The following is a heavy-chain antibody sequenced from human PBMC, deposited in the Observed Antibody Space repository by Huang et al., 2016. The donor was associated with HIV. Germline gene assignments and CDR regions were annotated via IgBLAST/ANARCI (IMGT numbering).Heavy chain of an antibody. Sequence: QLVESGGDSVQSGRSLRLSCRGSGFIFNDFAINWFRQSPGKGLEWIGVVRSKAFGGAAKSAPSVKDRFTVSRDEAKKVAFLQMDNLQVDDTAIYYCSPSGDDYFYFYMDVWGNGTTVIVS. D-gene: IGHD4-17*01. CDR3: SPSGDDYFYFYMDV. V-gene: IGHV3-49*03. J-gene: IGHJ6*03. CDR2: VRSKAFGGAA. CDR1: GFIFNDFA.